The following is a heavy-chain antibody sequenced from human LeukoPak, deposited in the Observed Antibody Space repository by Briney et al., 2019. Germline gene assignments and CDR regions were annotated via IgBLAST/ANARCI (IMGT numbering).Heavy chain of an antibody. CDR2: IWYDGSNK. V-gene: IGHV3-33*03. D-gene: IGHD3-10*01. Sequence: PGRSLRLSCAASGFTFSSYGMHWVRQAPGKGLEWVAVIWYDGSNKYYADSVKGRFTISRDNSKNSLYLQMNSLRTEDTALYYCAEDMDKDDAFDIWGQGTMVTVSS. CDR1: GFTFSSYG. J-gene: IGHJ3*02. CDR3: AEDMDKDDAFDI.